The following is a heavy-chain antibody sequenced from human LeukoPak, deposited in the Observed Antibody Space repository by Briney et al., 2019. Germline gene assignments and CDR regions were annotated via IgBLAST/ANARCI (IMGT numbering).Heavy chain of an antibody. CDR3: ASSITMIVVVIPPYFDY. V-gene: IGHV1-69*05. Sequence: ASVKVSCKAAGGTFSSYAISWVRQAPGQGLEWMGGIIPIFGTANYAQKFQGRVTITTDESTSTPYMELSSLRSEDTAVYYCASSITMIVVVIPPYFDYWGQGTLVTVSS. CDR1: GGTFSSYA. D-gene: IGHD3-22*01. CDR2: IIPIFGTA. J-gene: IGHJ4*02.